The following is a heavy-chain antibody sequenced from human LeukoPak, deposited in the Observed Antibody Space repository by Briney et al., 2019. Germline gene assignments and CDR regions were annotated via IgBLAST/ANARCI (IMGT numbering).Heavy chain of an antibody. CDR1: GYTFTSYG. Sequence: ASVKVSCKASGYTFTSYGISWVRQAPGQGLEWMGWISAYNGNTNYAQKLQGRVTMTTDTSTSTAYMELRSLRSDDTAVYYCARNQYYYDSSGYSPRGQGTLVTVSS. J-gene: IGHJ5*02. CDR3: ARNQYYYDSSGYSP. D-gene: IGHD3-22*01. V-gene: IGHV1-18*01. CDR2: ISAYNGNT.